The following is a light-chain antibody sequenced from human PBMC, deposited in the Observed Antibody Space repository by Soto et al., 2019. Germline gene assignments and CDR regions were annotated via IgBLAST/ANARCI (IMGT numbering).Light chain of an antibody. CDR1: SSDVGGYNY. V-gene: IGLV2-11*01. J-gene: IGLJ1*01. CDR2: DVS. CDR3: CSYAASKTFV. Sequence: QSALTLPRSVSGSPGQSVTISCTGTSSDVGGYNYVSWYQQYSGKAPKVMIYDVSKRPSGVPDRFSGSKSGNTASLTISGLQAEDEADYSCCSYAASKTFVFATGTKVTVL.